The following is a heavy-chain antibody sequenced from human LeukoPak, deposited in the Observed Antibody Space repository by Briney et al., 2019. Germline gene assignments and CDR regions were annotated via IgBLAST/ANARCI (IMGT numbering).Heavy chain of an antibody. CDR2: INPNSGGT. V-gene: IGHV1-2*02. CDR3: ARSPRSSWHYNWFDP. CDR1: EYTFTGYY. J-gene: IGHJ5*02. D-gene: IGHD6-13*01. Sequence: ASVKVSCKASEYTFTGYYMHWVRQAPGQGLGWMGWINPNSGGTHYAPKFQGRVTMTRDTSTSTVYMELSSLRSEDTAVYYCARSPRSSWHYNWFDPWGQGTLVTVSS.